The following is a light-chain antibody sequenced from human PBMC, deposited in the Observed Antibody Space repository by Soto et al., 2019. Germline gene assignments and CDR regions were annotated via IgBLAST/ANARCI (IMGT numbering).Light chain of an antibody. J-gene: IGLJ2*01. V-gene: IGLV2-14*01. CDR1: SSDVGNYNF. CDR2: EVS. Sequence: QSALTQPASVSGSPGQSITISCTGTSSDVGNYNFVSWYQQYPGKVPKLMIYEVSNRPSGVSTRFSGSKSDNTASLTISGLQAEDEADYYCSSYTSSRTLAFGEGTKLTVL. CDR3: SSYTSSRTLA.